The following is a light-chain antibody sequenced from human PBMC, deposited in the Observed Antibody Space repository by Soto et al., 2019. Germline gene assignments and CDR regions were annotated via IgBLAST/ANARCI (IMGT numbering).Light chain of an antibody. V-gene: IGKV3-20*01. Sequence: EIILTQSPDTLSLSPGERATLSCRASQSVSNNYLAWYQQKPGQAPRLLIYGASSRATGIPDRFSGSGSGTDFTLTISRLEPEDFAVYYCQQYGNSPWTFGQGTKVDIK. CDR2: GAS. CDR1: QSVSNNY. J-gene: IGKJ1*01. CDR3: QQYGNSPWT.